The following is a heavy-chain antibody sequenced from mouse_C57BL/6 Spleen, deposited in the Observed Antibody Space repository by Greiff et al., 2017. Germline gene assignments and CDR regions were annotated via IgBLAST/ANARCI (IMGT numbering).Heavy chain of an antibody. CDR3: TRGNYDGPFDY. Sequence: VQLQQSGAELVRPGASVKLSCTASGFNIKDDYMHWVKQRPEQGLEWIGWIDPENGDTEYASKFQGKATITAVTSSNTAYLQLSSLTSEDTAVYYCTRGNYDGPFDYWGQGTTLTVSS. CDR1: GFNIKDDY. V-gene: IGHV14-4*01. CDR2: IDPENGDT. J-gene: IGHJ2*01. D-gene: IGHD2-1*01.